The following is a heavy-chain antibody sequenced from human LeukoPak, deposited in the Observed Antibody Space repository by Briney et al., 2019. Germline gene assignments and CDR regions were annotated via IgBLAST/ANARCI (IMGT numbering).Heavy chain of an antibody. Sequence: GGSLRLSCAASGCTFSSYAMSWVRQAPGKGLEWVSAISGSGGSTYYADSVKGRFTISRDNSKNTLYLQMNSLRAEDTAVYYCAKDDGYSGYDSGDYWGQGTLVTVSS. J-gene: IGHJ4*02. D-gene: IGHD5-12*01. V-gene: IGHV3-23*01. CDR2: ISGSGGST. CDR3: AKDDGYSGYDSGDY. CDR1: GCTFSSYA.